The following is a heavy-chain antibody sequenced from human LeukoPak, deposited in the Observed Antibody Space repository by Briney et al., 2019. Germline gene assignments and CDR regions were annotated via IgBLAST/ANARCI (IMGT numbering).Heavy chain of an antibody. Sequence: GGSLRLSCAASGFTFSSYWMSWVRQAPGKGLEWVANIKQDGSEKYYADSVKGRFTISRDNAKNSLYLQMNSLRAEDTAVYYCASIGYSSSWYGDPDYWGQGTLVTVSS. V-gene: IGHV3-7*01. CDR2: IKQDGSEK. J-gene: IGHJ4*02. D-gene: IGHD6-13*01. CDR3: ASIGYSSSWYGDPDY. CDR1: GFTFSSYW.